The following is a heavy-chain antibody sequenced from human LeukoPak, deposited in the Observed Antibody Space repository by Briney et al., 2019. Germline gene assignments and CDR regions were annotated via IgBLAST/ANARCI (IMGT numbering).Heavy chain of an antibody. CDR1: GGTFSSYA. D-gene: IGHD6-13*01. CDR3: ARSSIIAAAGPYYFDY. J-gene: IGHJ4*02. CDR2: IIPIFGTA. Sequence: SVKVSCEASGGTFSSYAISWVRQAPGQGLEWMGGIIPIFGTANYAQKFQGRVTITADESTSTAYMELSSLRSEDTAVYYCARSSIIAAAGPYYFDYWGQGTLVTVSS. V-gene: IGHV1-69*13.